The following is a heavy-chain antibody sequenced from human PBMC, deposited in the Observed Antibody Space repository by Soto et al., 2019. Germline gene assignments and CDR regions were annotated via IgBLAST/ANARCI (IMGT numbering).Heavy chain of an antibody. Sequence: QVQLVQSGAEVKKPGSSVKVSCKASGGTFSSYAISWVRQAPGQGLEWMGGNIPIFGTANYAQKFQGRVTITAVESTSTAYMELSSLRSVDTAVYYCATPYIRGELHTLRYWGQGTLVTVSS. D-gene: IGHD1-26*01. V-gene: IGHV1-69*12. CDR1: GGTFSSYA. CDR2: NIPIFGTA. J-gene: IGHJ4*02. CDR3: ATPYIRGELHTLRY.